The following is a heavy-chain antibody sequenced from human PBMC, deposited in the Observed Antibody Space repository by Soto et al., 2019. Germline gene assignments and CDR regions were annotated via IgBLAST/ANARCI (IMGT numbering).Heavy chain of an antibody. CDR2: ISSDGGNT. CDR1: GFTFSSYA. J-gene: IGHJ4*02. CDR3: AKGDTSAVGTVDY. V-gene: IGHV3-23*01. D-gene: IGHD6-13*01. Sequence: HPGGSLRLSCVVSGFTFSSYAMTWVRQTPGKGLEWVSGISSDGGNTYWADSVKGRFTISRDNSKNTLYLQMNSLRAEDTAVYYCAKGDTSAVGTVDYWGQGTLVTVS.